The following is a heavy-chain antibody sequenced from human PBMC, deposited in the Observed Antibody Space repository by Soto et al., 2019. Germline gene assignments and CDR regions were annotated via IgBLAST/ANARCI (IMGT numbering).Heavy chain of an antibody. Sequence: GESLKISCKGSGYSFTGYWISWVRQMPGKGLEWMGRIDPSDSYTNYSPSFQGHVTISADKSISTAYLQWSSLKASDTAMYYCARTLDSSGYYFPYYYYYGMDVWGQGTTVTVSS. CDR2: IDPSDSYT. CDR3: ARTLDSSGYYFPYYYYYGMDV. D-gene: IGHD3-22*01. J-gene: IGHJ6*02. V-gene: IGHV5-10-1*01. CDR1: GYSFTGYW.